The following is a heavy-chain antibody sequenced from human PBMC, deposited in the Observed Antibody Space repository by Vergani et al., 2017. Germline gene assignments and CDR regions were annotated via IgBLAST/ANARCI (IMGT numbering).Heavy chain of an antibody. CDR2: IIPILGIA. J-gene: IGHJ5*02. Sequence: QVQLVQSGAEVKKPGASVKVSCKASGGTFSSYAISWVRQAPGQGLEWMGRIIPILGIANYAQKFQGRVTITADKSTSTAYMELSSLRSEDTAVYYCARTPESSGWYFGSWFDPWGQGTLVTVSS. CDR1: GGTFSSYA. CDR3: ARTPESSGWYFGSWFDP. D-gene: IGHD6-19*01. V-gene: IGHV1-69*04.